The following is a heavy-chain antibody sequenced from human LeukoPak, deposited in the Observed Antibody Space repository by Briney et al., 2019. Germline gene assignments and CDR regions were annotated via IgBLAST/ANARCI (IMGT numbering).Heavy chain of an antibody. CDR1: GGTFSGYA. V-gene: IGHV1-69*04. CDR3: ARGGKYYDILTGAFDI. CDR2: IIPILGIA. D-gene: IGHD3-9*01. J-gene: IGHJ3*02. Sequence: ASVKVSCKASGGTFSGYAISWVRQAPGQGLEWMGRIIPILGIANYAQKFQGRVTMTTDTSTSTAHMELRSLRSDDTAVYYCARGGKYYDILTGAFDIWGQGTMVTVSS.